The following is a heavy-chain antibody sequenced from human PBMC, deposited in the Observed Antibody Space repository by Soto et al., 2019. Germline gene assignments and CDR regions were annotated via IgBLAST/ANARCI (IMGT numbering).Heavy chain of an antibody. CDR2: IYHSGST. J-gene: IGHJ5*02. CDR1: GGSISSGGYS. Sequence: PSETLSLTCAVSGGSISSGGYSWSWIRQPPGKGLEWIGYIYHSGSTYYNPSLKSRVTISVDRSKNQFSLKLSSVTAADTAVYYCARTPDGSWPTWFDPWGQGILVTVSS. CDR3: ARTPDGSWPTWFDP. V-gene: IGHV4-30-2*01. D-gene: IGHD2-15*01.